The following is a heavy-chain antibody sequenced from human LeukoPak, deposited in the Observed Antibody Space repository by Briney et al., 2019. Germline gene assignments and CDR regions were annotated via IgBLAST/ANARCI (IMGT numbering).Heavy chain of an antibody. CDR1: GFTFSTDW. Sequence: PGGSLRVSCAASGFTFSTDWMSCVRQAPGKGLEWVANIKQDGSETYYVDSAKGRFTISRDNSKNSLYLQMNSLRAEDTAVYYCARAQHLHYWGQGTLVTVSS. V-gene: IGHV3-7*03. J-gene: IGHJ4*02. CDR2: IKQDGSET. D-gene: IGHD6-13*01. CDR3: ARAQHLHY.